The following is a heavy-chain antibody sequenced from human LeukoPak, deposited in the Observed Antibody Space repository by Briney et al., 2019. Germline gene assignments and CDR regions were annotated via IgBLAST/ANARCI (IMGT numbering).Heavy chain of an antibody. D-gene: IGHD2-15*01. CDR2: IYTSGST. Sequence: SETLSLTCTVSGGSISSSSYYWGWIRQPAGKGLEWIGRIYTSGSTNYNPSLKSRVTISVDTSKNQFSLKLSSVTAADTAVYYCASDRIEVDAFDIWGQGTMVTVSS. V-gene: IGHV4-61*02. CDR3: ASDRIEVDAFDI. J-gene: IGHJ3*02. CDR1: GGSISSSSYY.